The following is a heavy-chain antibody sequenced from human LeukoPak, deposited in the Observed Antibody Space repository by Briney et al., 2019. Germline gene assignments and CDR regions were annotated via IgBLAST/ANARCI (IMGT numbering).Heavy chain of an antibody. CDR1: GYTLTELS. D-gene: IGHD2-2*01. V-gene: IGHV1-24*01. CDR2: FDPEDGET. Sequence: ASVKVSCKVSGYTLTELSMHWVRQAPGKGLEWMGGFDPEDGETIYAQKFQGRVTMTEDTSTDTAYMELSSLRSEDTAVYYCATGSEYCSSTSCYKYFQHWGQGTLVTVSS. J-gene: IGHJ1*01. CDR3: ATGSEYCSSTSCYKYFQH.